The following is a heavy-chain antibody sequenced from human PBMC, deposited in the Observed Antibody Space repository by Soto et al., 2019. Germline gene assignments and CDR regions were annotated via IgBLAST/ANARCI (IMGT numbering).Heavy chain of an antibody. CDR1: GGTFSSYA. Sequence: QVPLVQSGAEVKKPGSSVTVSCKPSGGTFSSYAIHWVRQAPGQGLEWMGGIIPMYGPAKYAQRFQGRVTITADESTTTLYMELTILTSQDTAVYYCARVTYMVRGVIDNWFDPWGHGTLVTVSS. CDR2: IIPMYGPA. CDR3: ARVTYMVRGVIDNWFDP. V-gene: IGHV1-69*01. J-gene: IGHJ5*02. D-gene: IGHD3-10*01.